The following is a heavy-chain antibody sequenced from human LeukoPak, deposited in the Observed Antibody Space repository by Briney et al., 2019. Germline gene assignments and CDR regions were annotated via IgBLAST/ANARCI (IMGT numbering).Heavy chain of an antibody. CDR2: FSPDSGGA. Sequence: ASVKVSCKASGYTFTGYYVHWVRQAPGQGLEWMGWFSPDSGGAKYAQKFQGRVTITRDTSINTAYMELSSLRSDDTAVYYCARGWYSEFRVGSYSKPYYFDFWGQGTLVTVSP. CDR3: ARGWYSEFRVGSYSKPYYFDF. D-gene: IGHD3/OR15-3a*01. CDR1: GYTFTGYY. V-gene: IGHV1-2*02. J-gene: IGHJ4*02.